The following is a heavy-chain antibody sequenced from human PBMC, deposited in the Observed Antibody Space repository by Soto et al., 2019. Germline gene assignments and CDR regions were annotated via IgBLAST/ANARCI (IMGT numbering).Heavy chain of an antibody. J-gene: IGHJ4*02. CDR2: ISYDGSNK. CDR3: ANSRSGVRYTFY. D-gene: IGHD3-10*01. Sequence: QVQLVESGGGVVQPGRSLRLSCAASGFTFSSYGMHWVRQAPGKGLEWVAVISYDGSNKYYADSVKGRFTISRDNSKNTLYLQMNSLRAEDTAVYYCANSRSGVRYTFYWGQGTLVTVSS. CDR1: GFTFSSYG. V-gene: IGHV3-30*18.